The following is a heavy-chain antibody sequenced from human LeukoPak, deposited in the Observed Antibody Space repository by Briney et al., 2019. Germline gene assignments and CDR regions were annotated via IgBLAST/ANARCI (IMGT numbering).Heavy chain of an antibody. CDR2: IYYSGNT. J-gene: IGHJ6*02. CDR1: GGSISSSSYY. Sequence: PSETLSLTCTVSGGSISSSSYYWGWVRQSPGKGLEWMGAIYYSGNTYYSPSLKSRVTISADTSKNQFSLNLSAVTAADAATYYCARHVATNYYYNYYGLDVWGQGTTVTVSS. V-gene: IGHV4-39*01. CDR3: ARHVATNYYYNYYGLDV.